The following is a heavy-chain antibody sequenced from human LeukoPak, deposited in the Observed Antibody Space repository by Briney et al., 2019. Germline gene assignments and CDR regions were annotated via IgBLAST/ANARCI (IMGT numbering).Heavy chain of an antibody. CDR2: LSNSGNT. CDR3: VRWTAGTTEDS. CDR1: GGSLSSRSHY. Sequence: SETLSLTCTVAGGSLSSRSHYWGWLRQPPGRGLEWIGSLSNSGNTYYNPSLKSRVTISVDTSKNESSLKLSSVTAADTAVYYCVRWTAGTTEDSWGQGTLVTVSS. V-gene: IGHV4-39*01. J-gene: IGHJ4*02. D-gene: IGHD1-1*01.